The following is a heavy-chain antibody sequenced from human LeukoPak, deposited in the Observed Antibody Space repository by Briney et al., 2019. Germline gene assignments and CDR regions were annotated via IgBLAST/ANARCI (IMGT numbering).Heavy chain of an antibody. V-gene: IGHV1-2*02. CDR1: GYTFTGYY. CDR2: MNPNSGAT. D-gene: IGHD3-22*01. Sequence: ASVNVSCKASGYTFTGYYMHWVRQAPGQGLEWMGWMNPNSGATDYPQRFQGRVTMTRDTSISTAYMEVRRLRSDDTAVYFCARGGFDSSGNPYYYYYGMDVWGQGTTVTVSS. J-gene: IGHJ6*02. CDR3: ARGGFDSSGNPYYYYYGMDV.